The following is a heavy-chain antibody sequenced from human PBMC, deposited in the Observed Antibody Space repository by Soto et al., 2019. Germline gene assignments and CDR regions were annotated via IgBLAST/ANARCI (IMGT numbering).Heavy chain of an antibody. J-gene: IGHJ3*01. V-gene: IGHV4-30-2*01. CDR2: IYHSGST. Sequence: QLQLQESGSGLVKPSQTLSLTCAVSGGSISSGGYSWSWIRQPPGKGLEWIGYIYHSGSTYYNPSLKIRVTISVDRSENQFTLKLSSVNVADTAVYFCASTPDLWGQGTMVTVSS. CDR1: GGSISSGGYS. CDR3: ASTPDL.